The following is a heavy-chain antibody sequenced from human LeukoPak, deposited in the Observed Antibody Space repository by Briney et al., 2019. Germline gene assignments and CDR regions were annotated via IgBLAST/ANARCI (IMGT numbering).Heavy chain of an antibody. D-gene: IGHD6-6*01. Sequence: SETLSLTCTVTGDSISSRSYYWGWFRQPPGKGLEWIGSIYYSGSTYYNPSLKSRVTISVNTSKNQFSLKLSSVTAADTAVYYCARGRLQYSSSSRILDYWGQGTLVTVSS. J-gene: IGHJ4*02. CDR1: GDSISSRSYY. CDR3: ARGRLQYSSSSRILDY. CDR2: IYYSGST. V-gene: IGHV4-39*01.